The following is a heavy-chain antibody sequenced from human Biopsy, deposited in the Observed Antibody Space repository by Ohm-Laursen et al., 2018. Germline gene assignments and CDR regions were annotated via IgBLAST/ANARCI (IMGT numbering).Heavy chain of an antibody. J-gene: IGHJ5*02. CDR1: GGSISNNNYY. D-gene: IGHD3-22*01. Sequence: GTLSLTCTVSGGSISNNNYYWGWIRQPPGKGLEGIGSIFYRGSTNYKPSLKSRVNISVDTSKNQFSLRLNSVTAADTAVYYCARDYDTSGYYYVSWGQGTLVTVSS. CDR2: IFYRGST. CDR3: ARDYDTSGYYYVS. V-gene: IGHV4-39*01.